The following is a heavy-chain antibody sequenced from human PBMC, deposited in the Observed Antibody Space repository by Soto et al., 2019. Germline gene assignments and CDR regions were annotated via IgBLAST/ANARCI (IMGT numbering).Heavy chain of an antibody. CDR1: GGSISSGGYY. J-gene: IGHJ3*02. D-gene: IGHD3-22*01. V-gene: IGHV4-31*03. CDR2: IYYSGST. Sequence: QVQLQESGPGLVKPSQTLSLTCTVSGGSISSGGYYWSWIRQHPGKGLEWIGYIYYSGSTYYNPSLTSRVTISVDTSKNQFSLKLSSVTAADTAVYYCARVYYYDSSGHFDAFDIWGQGTMVTVSS. CDR3: ARVYYYDSSGHFDAFDI.